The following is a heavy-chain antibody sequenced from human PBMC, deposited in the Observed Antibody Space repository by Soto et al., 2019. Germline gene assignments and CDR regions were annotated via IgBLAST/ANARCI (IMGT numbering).Heavy chain of an antibody. CDR2: VYYTETT. Sequence: WETLSLTCSLSGGYINSSDHFWGWIRQTLGKGLEWIGSVYYTETTYYNPSLKSPVTISVETSRNTFSLKVNSVTAADTAVYYCARRLDSGYCSGGSCYSGWCDPWGQGTLVT. CDR3: ARRLDSGYCSGGSCYSGWCDP. D-gene: IGHD2-15*01. CDR1: GGYINSSDHF. J-gene: IGHJ5*02. V-gene: IGHV4-39*01.